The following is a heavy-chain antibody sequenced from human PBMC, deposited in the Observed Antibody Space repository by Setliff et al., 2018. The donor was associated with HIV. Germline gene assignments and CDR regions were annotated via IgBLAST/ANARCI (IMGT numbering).Heavy chain of an antibody. Sequence: SETLSLTCSVSGASISSYYWSWIRQPPGKGLEWIGYISPTGNTNYNPSLKSRVTISTDTSKNQFSLNVRSVTAADTAVYFCARGGASSKYLDPWGQGTLVTVS. CDR3: ARGGASSKYLDP. D-gene: IGHD2-15*01. CDR2: ISPTGNT. V-gene: IGHV4-59*01. J-gene: IGHJ5*02. CDR1: GASISSYY.